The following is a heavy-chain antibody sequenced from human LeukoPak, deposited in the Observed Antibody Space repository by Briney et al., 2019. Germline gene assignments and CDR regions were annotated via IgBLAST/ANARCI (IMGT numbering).Heavy chain of an antibody. Sequence: GGSLRLSCAASGFTFRSYAMSWVRQAPGKGLEWVSASSGSGGSTYYADSVKGRFTISRDNSKNTLYLQMNSLRAEDTAVYYCAKVKTAAARTDFDYWGQGTLVTVSS. V-gene: IGHV3-23*01. CDR1: GFTFRSYA. J-gene: IGHJ4*02. CDR3: AKVKTAAARTDFDY. D-gene: IGHD6-13*01. CDR2: SSGSGGST.